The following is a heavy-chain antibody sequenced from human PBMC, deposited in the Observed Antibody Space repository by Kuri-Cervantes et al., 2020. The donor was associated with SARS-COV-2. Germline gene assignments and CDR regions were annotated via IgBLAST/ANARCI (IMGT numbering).Heavy chain of an antibody. V-gene: IGHV3-21*01. J-gene: IGHJ5*01. CDR3: GRQLVWFGDNRGFDS. Sequence: SLMTHCRAPGFTFSSYSMNWVPKAPGKGLEWVSSISSSSSYIYYADSGKGRFTISRDNAKNSLYLQLNSLRAEDTVVYCCGRQLVWFGDNRGFDSWGEGTVVTVSS. D-gene: IGHD3-10*01. CDR1: GFTFSSYS. CDR2: ISSSSSYI.